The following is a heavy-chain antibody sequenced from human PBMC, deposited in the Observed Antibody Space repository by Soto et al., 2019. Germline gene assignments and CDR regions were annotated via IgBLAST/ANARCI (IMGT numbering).Heavy chain of an antibody. CDR2: VSAGSGTT. J-gene: IGHJ4*02. CDR3: AKWNGYGDH. Sequence: EVQLLESGAGLVQPGGSLRLSCTASGFSLSTYGVTWVRQAPGKGLEWVSGVSAGSGTTHYADSVKGRFTITTGNSANKAYLQMSSLRVEDTAVYYCAKWNGYGDHWGQGTLVTVS. D-gene: IGHD1-1*01. CDR1: GFSLSTYG. V-gene: IGHV3-23*01.